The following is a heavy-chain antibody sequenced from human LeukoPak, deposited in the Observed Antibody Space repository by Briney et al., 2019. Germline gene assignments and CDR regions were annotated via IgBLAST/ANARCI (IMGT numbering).Heavy chain of an antibody. Sequence: SETLSLTCTVSGGSIRSSSYYWGWIRQPPGKGLEWIGSIYYSGSTYYNPSLKSRVTISVDTSKNQFSLKLSSVTAADTAVYYCALSIQRGRSRWFDPWGQGTLVTVSS. CDR3: ALSIQRGRSRWFDP. CDR1: GGSIRSSSYY. V-gene: IGHV4-39*07. CDR2: IYYSGST. J-gene: IGHJ5*02. D-gene: IGHD3-3*02.